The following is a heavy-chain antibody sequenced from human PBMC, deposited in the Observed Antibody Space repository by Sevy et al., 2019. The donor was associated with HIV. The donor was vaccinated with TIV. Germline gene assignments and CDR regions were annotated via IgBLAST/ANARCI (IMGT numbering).Heavy chain of an antibody. CDR3: ARDSWTSCYAY. CDR2: IKQDGSEK. Sequence: GGSLRLSCAASGFTFSSYWMSWVRQAPGKGLEWVANIKQDGSEKYYVDSVKGRFTISRDNAKNSLYLQMNSLRAEDTAGYYCARDSWTSCYAYWGQGTLVTVSS. D-gene: IGHD2-2*01. CDR1: GFTFSSYW. J-gene: IGHJ4*02. V-gene: IGHV3-7*01.